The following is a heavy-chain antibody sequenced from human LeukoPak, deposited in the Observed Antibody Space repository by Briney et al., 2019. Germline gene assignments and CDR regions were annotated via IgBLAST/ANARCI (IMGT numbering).Heavy chain of an antibody. CDR1: GFTFSSYS. J-gene: IGHJ4*02. CDR2: ISSSSSYI. Sequence: GGSLRLSCAASGFTFSSYSMNWVRQAPGKGLEWVSSISSSSSYIYYADSVKGRFTISRDNAKNSLYLQMNSLRAEDTAVYYCARGGSVGSSWWDYWGQGTLVTVSS. CDR3: ARGGSVGSSWWDY. D-gene: IGHD6-13*01. V-gene: IGHV3-21*01.